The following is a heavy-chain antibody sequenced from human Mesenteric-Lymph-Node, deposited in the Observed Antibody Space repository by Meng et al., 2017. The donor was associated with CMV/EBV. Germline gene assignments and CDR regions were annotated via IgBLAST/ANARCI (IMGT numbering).Heavy chain of an antibody. CDR2: IKQDGSEK. Sequence: GESLKISCAASGFTFSSYWMSWVRQAPGKGLEWVANIKQDGSEKYYVDSVKGRFTISRDNAKNSLYLQMNSLRAEDTAVYYCARAIETTVVNWVYYYGMDVWGQGTTVTVSS. J-gene: IGHJ6*02. CDR1: GFTFSSYW. D-gene: IGHD4-23*01. V-gene: IGHV3-7*01. CDR3: ARAIETTVVNWVYYYGMDV.